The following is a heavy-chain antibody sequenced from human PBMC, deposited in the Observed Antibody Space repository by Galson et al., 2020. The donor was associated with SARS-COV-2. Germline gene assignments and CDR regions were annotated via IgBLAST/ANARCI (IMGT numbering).Heavy chain of an antibody. CDR1: GGTFSSYA. J-gene: IGHJ6*03. CDR3: ASHPTAATHDYYYYYYMDV. CDR2: IIPILGIA. D-gene: IGHD2-15*01. V-gene: IGHV1-69*10. Sequence: SVTVSCKASGGTFSSYAISWVRQAPGQGLEWMGGIIPILGIANYAQKFQGRVTITADKSTSTAYMELSSLRSEDTAVYYCASHPTAATHDYYYYYYMDVWGKGTTVTVSS.